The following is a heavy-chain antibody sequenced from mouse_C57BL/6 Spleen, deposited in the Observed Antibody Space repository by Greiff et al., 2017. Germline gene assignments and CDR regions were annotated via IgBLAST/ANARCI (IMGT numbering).Heavy chain of an antibody. V-gene: IGHV3-6*01. Sequence: EVQRVESGPGLVKPSQSLSLTCSVTGYSITSGYYWNWIRQFPGNKLEWMGYISYDGSNNYNPSLKNRISITRDTSKNQFFLKLNSVTTEDTATYYCARDLTTVVATRGAMDYWGQGTSVTVSS. CDR3: ARDLTTVVATRGAMDY. CDR1: GYSITSGYY. J-gene: IGHJ4*01. CDR2: ISYDGSN. D-gene: IGHD1-1*01.